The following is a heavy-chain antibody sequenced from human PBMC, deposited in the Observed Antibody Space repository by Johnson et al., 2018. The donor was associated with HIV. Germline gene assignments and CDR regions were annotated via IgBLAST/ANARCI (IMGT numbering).Heavy chain of an antibody. CDR3: TTDLASDACDI. V-gene: IGHV3-15*01. CDR1: GFTFSNAR. CDR2: ITSKTDGGTT. Sequence: MQLVESGGGLVKPGGPLRLSCAASGFTFSNARMSWVRQAPGKGPEWVGRITSKTDGGTTAYAAPGKGRFTITSDDSTNTLYLQMNSLKTEDKAVYYCTTDLASDACDIWGQGTMVTVSS. J-gene: IGHJ3*02.